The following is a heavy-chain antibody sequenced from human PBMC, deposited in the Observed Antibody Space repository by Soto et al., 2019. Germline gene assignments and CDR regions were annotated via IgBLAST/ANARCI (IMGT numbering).Heavy chain of an antibody. Sequence: QITLKESGPTLVKPTQALTLTCTFSGFSLSTSGVGVGWIRHPPAKALEWLTFISWDDDKPNRPFLNSRLTITTDSSKSQVVLTMTNMDPGDTATYYCAHLVVAGITYYFASWGQGTLVTVSS. CDR1: GFSLSTSGVG. CDR2: ISWDDDK. CDR3: AHLVVAGITYYFAS. D-gene: IGHD2-15*01. V-gene: IGHV2-5*02. J-gene: IGHJ4*02.